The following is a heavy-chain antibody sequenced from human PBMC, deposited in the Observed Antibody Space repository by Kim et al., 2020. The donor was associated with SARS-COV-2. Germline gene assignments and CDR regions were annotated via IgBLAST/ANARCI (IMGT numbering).Heavy chain of an antibody. D-gene: IGHD2-2*01. Sequence: GGSLRLSCAASGFTFSSYAMSWVRQAPGKGLEWVSAISGSGGSTYYADSVKGRFTISRDNSKNTLYLQMNSLRAEDTPVYYCAGAAAPGDYYGMDVWGQGTTVTVSS. CDR3: AGAAAPGDYYGMDV. V-gene: IGHV3-23*01. CDR2: ISGSGGST. CDR1: GFTFSSYA. J-gene: IGHJ6*02.